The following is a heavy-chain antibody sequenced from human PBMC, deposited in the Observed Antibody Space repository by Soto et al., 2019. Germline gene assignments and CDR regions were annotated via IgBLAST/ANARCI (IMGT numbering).Heavy chain of an antibody. CDR1: GYTFTSYF. J-gene: IGHJ5*02. D-gene: IGHD3-3*01. CDR3: TRHFWEDYDFWSGYSKNNWFDP. Sequence: KVSCKASGYTFTSYFMHWVRQASGKGLEWVGRIRSKANSYATAYAASVKGRFTISRDDSKNTAYLQMNSLKTEDTAVYYCTRHFWEDYDFWSGYSKNNWFDPWGQGTLVTVSS. CDR2: IRSKANSYAT. V-gene: IGHV3-73*01.